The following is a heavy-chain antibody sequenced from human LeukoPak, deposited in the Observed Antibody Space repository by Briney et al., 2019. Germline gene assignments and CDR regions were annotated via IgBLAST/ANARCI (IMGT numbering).Heavy chain of an antibody. Sequence: SETLSLTCTVSSASINTYYWTWIRQPPGKGLEWIGYIYYSGRTNYNPSLQSRVTMSIDTSRRRFSLRLTSMTAADTAIYYCARGLYSSSRGGFDYWGQGTLVTVSS. CDR2: IYYSGRT. CDR3: ARGLYSSSRGGFDY. CDR1: SASINTYY. J-gene: IGHJ4*02. D-gene: IGHD6-13*01. V-gene: IGHV4-59*01.